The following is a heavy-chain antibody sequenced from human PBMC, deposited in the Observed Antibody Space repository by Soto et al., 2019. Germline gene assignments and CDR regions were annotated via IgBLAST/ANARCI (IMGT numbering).Heavy chain of an antibody. CDR1: GGSISSGDYY. CDR2: IYYSGST. D-gene: IGHD3-22*01. Sequence: SETLSLTCTVSGGSISSGDYYWSWIRQPPGKGLEWIGYIYYSGSTYYNPSLKSRVTISVDTSKNQISPKLSSVTAADTAVYYCARDVDYDTNGYDYFDYWGQGTLVTVSS. CDR3: ARDVDYDTNGYDYFDY. V-gene: IGHV4-30-4*01. J-gene: IGHJ4*02.